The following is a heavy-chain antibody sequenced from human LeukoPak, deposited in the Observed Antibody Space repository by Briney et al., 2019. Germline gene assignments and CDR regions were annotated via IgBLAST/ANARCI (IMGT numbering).Heavy chain of an antibody. CDR1: GFTFSSYG. Sequence: GGSLRLSRAASGFTFSSYGMSWVRQAPGKGLEWVSAISGSGGSTYYADSVKGRFTISRDNSKNTLYLQMNSLRAEDTAVYYCAKGDSSWYVYYYYYMDVWGKGTTVTISS. J-gene: IGHJ6*03. V-gene: IGHV3-23*01. CDR3: AKGDSSWYVYYYYYMDV. D-gene: IGHD6-13*01. CDR2: ISGSGGST.